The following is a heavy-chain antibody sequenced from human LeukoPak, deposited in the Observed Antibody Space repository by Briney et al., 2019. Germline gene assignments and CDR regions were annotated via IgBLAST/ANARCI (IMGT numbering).Heavy chain of an antibody. CDR1: GGSVNSGIYY. CDR2: INHSGST. V-gene: IGHV4-61*01. CDR3: ARAGGVTTAPLDLDI. D-gene: IGHD4-17*01. J-gene: IGHJ2*01. Sequence: PSETLSLTCTVSGGSVNSGIYYWNWIRQPPGKGLEWIGEINHSGSTNYNPSLKSRVTISLDTSKNQFFLRLSSVTAADTAVYYCARAGGVTTAPLDLDIWGRGTLVTVSA.